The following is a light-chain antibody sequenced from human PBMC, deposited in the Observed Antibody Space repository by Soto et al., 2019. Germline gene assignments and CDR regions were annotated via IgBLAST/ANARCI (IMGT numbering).Light chain of an antibody. CDR3: QQYGSSPRT. Sequence: EIVLTQSPVTLSLSPGERATLPCRASQSVSSNFLAWYQQKPGQAPRLLIYGASSRATGIPDRFSGSGSGTDFTLTISRLEPEDFAVYYCQQYGSSPRTFGQGTKVEIK. CDR2: GAS. CDR1: QSVSSNF. V-gene: IGKV3-20*01. J-gene: IGKJ1*01.